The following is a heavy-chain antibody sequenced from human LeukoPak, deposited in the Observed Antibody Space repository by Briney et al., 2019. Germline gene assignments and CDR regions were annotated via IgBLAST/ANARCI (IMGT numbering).Heavy chain of an antibody. CDR1: GYTFTVYY. Sequence: ASVTLSFKASGYTFTVYYMHWVRQAPGHGPASITCINPNSGGTNYAQKFQRRVTIIRAASISTAYVELSRLRSDHTAVYHSATAHADYWGYYCGQVSLVTVSS. J-gene: IGHJ4*02. D-gene: IGHD4-17*01. V-gene: IGHV1-2*02. CDR3: ATAHADYWGYY. CDR2: INPNSGGT.